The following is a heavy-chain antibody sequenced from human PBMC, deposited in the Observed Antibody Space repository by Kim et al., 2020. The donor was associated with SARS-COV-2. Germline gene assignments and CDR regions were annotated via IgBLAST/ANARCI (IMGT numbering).Heavy chain of an antibody. J-gene: IGHJ3*02. Sequence: SETLSLTCTVSGGSISSYYWGWMRHPPGKGLEWVAYISYSGRTNYNPSLKSRVTASVDTSKNQFSLELSSVTPADTAVYFCARIPYCSRTTCYGFGAFDIWGQGTLVTVSS. D-gene: IGHD2-2*01. CDR3: ARIPYCSRTTCYGFGAFDI. CDR2: ISYSGRT. V-gene: IGHV4-59*13. CDR1: GGSISSYY.